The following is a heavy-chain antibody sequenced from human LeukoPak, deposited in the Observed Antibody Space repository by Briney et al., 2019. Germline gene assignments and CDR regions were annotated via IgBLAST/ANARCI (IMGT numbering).Heavy chain of an antibody. CDR3: AGFDYYGSESYYNHFDS. CDR2: VSSSGSTI. J-gene: IGHJ4*02. V-gene: IGHV3-48*03. D-gene: IGHD3-10*01. CDR1: GFTFSSYE. Sequence: GGSLRLSCAASGFTFSSYEMNWVRQAPGKGLEGVSYVSSSGSTIYYADSVKGRFTISRDNAKNSLYLQMNSLRAEDTAVYYCAGFDYYGSESYYNHFDSWGQGTLVTVSS.